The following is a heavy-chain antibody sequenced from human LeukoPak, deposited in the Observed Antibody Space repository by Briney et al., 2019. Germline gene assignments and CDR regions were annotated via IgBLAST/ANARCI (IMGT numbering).Heavy chain of an antibody. CDR1: GFTFSSYG. Sequence: GRSVRLSCAASGFTFSSYGMHWVRQAPGKGLEWVANVNREGSDKNYVDSVKGRFTISRDNAKNSLYLQLNSLRVEDTAVYYCARDGVPGGRDVWGQGTTVTVS. CDR2: VNREGSDK. CDR3: ARDGVPGGRDV. V-gene: IGHV3-7*01. D-gene: IGHD3-16*01. J-gene: IGHJ6*02.